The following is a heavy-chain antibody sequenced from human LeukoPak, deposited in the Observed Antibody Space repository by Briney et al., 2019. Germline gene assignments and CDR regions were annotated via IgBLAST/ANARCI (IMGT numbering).Heavy chain of an antibody. V-gene: IGHV3-30-3*01. Sequence: GGSLRLSCAASGFTFSSYAMHWVRQAPGKGLEWVAVISYDGSNKYYADSVKGRFTISRDNSKNTLYLQMNSLRAEDTAVYYCARDQTVGAMYYFDYWGQGTLVTVSS. J-gene: IGHJ4*02. D-gene: IGHD1-26*01. CDR2: ISYDGSNK. CDR3: ARDQTVGAMYYFDY. CDR1: GFTFSSYA.